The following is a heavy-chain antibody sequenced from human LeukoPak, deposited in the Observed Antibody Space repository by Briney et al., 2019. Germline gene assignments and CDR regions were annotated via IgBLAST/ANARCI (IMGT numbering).Heavy chain of an antibody. D-gene: IGHD6-13*01. J-gene: IGHJ6*03. Sequence: ASVKVSCKASGYSFADYYMHWVRQAPGQGLEWMGWMNPNSGNTGYAQKFQGRVTMTRNTSISTAYMELSSLRSEDTAVYYCARGRVPYSSSWYWLGETHFYYYYYYMDVWGKGTTVTISS. CDR2: MNPNSGNT. CDR3: ARGRVPYSSSWYWLGETHFYYYYYYMDV. CDR1: GYSFADYY. V-gene: IGHV1-8*02.